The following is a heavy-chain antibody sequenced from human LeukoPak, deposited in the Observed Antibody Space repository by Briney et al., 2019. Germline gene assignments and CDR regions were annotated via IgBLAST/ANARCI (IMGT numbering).Heavy chain of an antibody. CDR1: GFTFSNFW. J-gene: IGHJ4*02. Sequence: GGSLRLSCTASGFTFSNFWMGWVRQAPGKGLEWVANIKQDETEKFYLGSVKGRFTISRDNSKNTLYLQMNSLRAEDTAVYYCARVRQRTTAFDYWGQGTLVTVSS. D-gene: IGHD1-7*01. CDR3: ARVRQRTTAFDY. CDR2: IKQDETEK. V-gene: IGHV3-7*03.